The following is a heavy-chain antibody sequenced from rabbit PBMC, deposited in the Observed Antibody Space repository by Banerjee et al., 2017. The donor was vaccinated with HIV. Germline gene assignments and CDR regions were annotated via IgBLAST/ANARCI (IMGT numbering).Heavy chain of an antibody. V-gene: IGHV1S45*01. CDR1: GIDFSNYG. J-gene: IGHJ4*01. D-gene: IGHD2-1*01. Sequence: ELVESGGGLVQPGESLKLSCKASGIDFSNYGISWVRQAPGKGPEWIACIYGSNSGDTHYASWAKGRFTISKTSSTTVTLQMTSLTVADTATYFCARDLKDDHDDLNLWGPGTLVTVS. CDR3: ARDLKDDHDDLNL. CDR2: IYGSNSGDT.